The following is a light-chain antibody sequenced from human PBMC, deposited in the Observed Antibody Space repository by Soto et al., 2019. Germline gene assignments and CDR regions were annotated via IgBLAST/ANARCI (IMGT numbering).Light chain of an antibody. J-gene: IGKJ4*01. CDR3: LQYHNWPPLT. Sequence: EIVMTQSPATLSVSPGERATLSCRASQSVSSNLAWYQQKPGQAPRLLIYGSSTRATGIPARFSGSGSGTEVNLTISSLQSEDFAVYCCLQYHNWPPLTIGGGTKVEIK. CDR2: GSS. CDR1: QSVSSN. V-gene: IGKV3-15*01.